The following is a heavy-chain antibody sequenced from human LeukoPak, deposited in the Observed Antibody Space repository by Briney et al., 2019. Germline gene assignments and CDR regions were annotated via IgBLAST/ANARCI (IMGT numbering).Heavy chain of an antibody. CDR1: GYTFTSYG. D-gene: IGHD6-6*01. V-gene: IGHV1-18*01. CDR3: ARAGRIAARPSPLYFGY. CDR2: ISAYNGNT. Sequence: GASVKVSCKASGYTFTSYGISWVRQAPGQGLEWMGWISAYNGNTNYAQKLQGRVTMTTDTSTSTAYMELRSLRSDDTAVYYCARAGRIAARPSPLYFGYWGQGTLVTVSS. J-gene: IGHJ4*02.